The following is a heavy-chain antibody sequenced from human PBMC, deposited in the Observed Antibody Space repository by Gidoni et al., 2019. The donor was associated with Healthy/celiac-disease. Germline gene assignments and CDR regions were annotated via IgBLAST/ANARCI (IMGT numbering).Heavy chain of an antibody. CDR1: GFTFSSYA. CDR2: IGGSGGST. D-gene: IGHD2-15*01. CDR3: AKDRVVVH. Sequence: EVQLLASGGGLVQPGESLRLSCAASGFTFSSYAMRWVRQAPGKWLEWVSAIGGSGGSTYYADSVRGRFTISGDNSKNTLYLQMNSLRAEDTAVYYCAKDRVVVHWGQGTLVTVSS. V-gene: IGHV3-23*01. J-gene: IGHJ4*02.